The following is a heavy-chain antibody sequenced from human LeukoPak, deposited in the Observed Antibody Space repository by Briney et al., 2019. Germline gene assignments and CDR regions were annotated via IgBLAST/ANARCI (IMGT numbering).Heavy chain of an antibody. J-gene: IGHJ4*02. CDR3: ARRRGSSPELYYFDY. CDR1: GFTFSSYS. Sequence: GGSLRLYCAASGFTFSSYSMNWVRQAPGKGLEWVSSISSSSSYIYYADSVKGRSTISRDNAKNSLYLQMNSLRAEDTAVYYCARRRGSSPELYYFDYWGQGTLVTVSS. V-gene: IGHV3-21*01. D-gene: IGHD6-13*01. CDR2: ISSSSSYI.